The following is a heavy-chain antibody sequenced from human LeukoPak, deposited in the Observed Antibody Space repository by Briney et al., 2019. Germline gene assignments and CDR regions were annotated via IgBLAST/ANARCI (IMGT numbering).Heavy chain of an antibody. CDR3: ARDGYSSGWYLGPPNFDY. CDR2: ISSSSSTI. Sequence: PGGSLRLSCAASGFTFSSYSMNWLRQAPGKGLEWVSYISSSSSTIYYADSVKGRFTISRDNAKNSLYLQMNSLRAEDTAVYYCARDGYSSGWYLGPPNFDYWGQGTLVTVSS. V-gene: IGHV3-48*01. D-gene: IGHD6-19*01. CDR1: GFTFSSYS. J-gene: IGHJ4*02.